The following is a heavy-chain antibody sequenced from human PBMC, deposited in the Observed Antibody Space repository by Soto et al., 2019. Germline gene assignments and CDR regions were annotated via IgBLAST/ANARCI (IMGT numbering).Heavy chain of an antibody. CDR1: GFTFSSYD. Sequence: PGGSLRLSCAASGFTFSSYDMSWVRQAPGKGLEWVSAISGGGAGIYYADSVRGRFTISRDNSKNTLYLQMSSLRAEDTAVYYCAKDHYYYDSSGYYLYFDYWGQGTLVTVSS. CDR2: ISGGGAGI. CDR3: AKDHYYYDSSGYYLYFDY. V-gene: IGHV3-23*01. J-gene: IGHJ4*02. D-gene: IGHD3-22*01.